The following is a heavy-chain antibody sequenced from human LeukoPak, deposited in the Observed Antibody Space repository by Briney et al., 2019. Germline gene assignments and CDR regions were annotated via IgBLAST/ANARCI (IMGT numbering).Heavy chain of an antibody. Sequence: PGGSLRLPCAASGFTFSSYGMHWVRQAPGKGLEWVAFIRYDGSNKYYADSVKGRFTISSYNSKNTLYLQMNSLRAEDTAVYYCAKVDDFWSGYSDYWGQGTLVTVSS. J-gene: IGHJ4*02. V-gene: IGHV3-30*02. D-gene: IGHD3-3*01. CDR2: IRYDGSNK. CDR3: AKVDDFWSGYSDY. CDR1: GFTFSSYG.